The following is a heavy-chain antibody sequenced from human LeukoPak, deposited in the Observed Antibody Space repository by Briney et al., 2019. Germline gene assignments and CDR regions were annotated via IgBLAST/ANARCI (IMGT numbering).Heavy chain of an antibody. CDR1: GGSFSGYY. Sequence: SETLSLTCAVYGGSFSGYYWSWIRQPPGKGLEWVGSIYYRGSTYYNPSLKSRVTISVDTSKNQFSLKLSSVTAADTAVYYCARQWSIVVAQLDYWGQGTLVTVSS. CDR2: IYYRGST. D-gene: IGHD2-2*01. V-gene: IGHV4-34*01. CDR3: ARQWSIVVAQLDY. J-gene: IGHJ4*02.